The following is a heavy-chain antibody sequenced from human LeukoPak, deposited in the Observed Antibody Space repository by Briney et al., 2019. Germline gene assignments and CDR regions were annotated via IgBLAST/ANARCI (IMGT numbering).Heavy chain of an antibody. D-gene: IGHD2-15*01. CDR2: IKQDGSEK. J-gene: IGHJ4*02. V-gene: IGHV3-7*04. CDR3: ARAPIIVVVVAALYYFDY. CDR1: GFTFSSYW. Sequence: GGSLRLSCAASGFTFSSYWMSWVRQAPGKGLEWVANIKQDGSEKYYVDSVKGRFTISRDNAKNSLYLQMNSLRAEDTAVYYCARAPIIVVVVAALYYFDYWGQGTLVTVSS.